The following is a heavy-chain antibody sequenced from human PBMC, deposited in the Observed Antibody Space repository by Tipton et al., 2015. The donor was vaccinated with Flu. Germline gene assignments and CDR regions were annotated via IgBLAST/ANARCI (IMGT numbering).Heavy chain of an antibody. CDR2: IYYSGST. CDR3: ARSPGYYFDY. V-gene: IGHV4-59*11. Sequence: PGLVKPSETLSLTCTVSGGSISSHYWSWIRQPPGKGLEWIAYIYYSGSTNYNPSLKSRVTISVDMSKNQFSLKLNSVTAADTAVYYCARSPGYYFDYWGQGTLVTVSS. J-gene: IGHJ4*02. CDR1: GGSISSHY.